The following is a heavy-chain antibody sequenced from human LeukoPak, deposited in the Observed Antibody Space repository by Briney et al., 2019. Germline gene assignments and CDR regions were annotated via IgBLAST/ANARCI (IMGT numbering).Heavy chain of an antibody. Sequence: GGSLRLSCTASGFIFSNYPINFVRQAPGKGLDWVSAISGSGTTIYYADAVRGRFTISRDNSKNTVYLQMNSLRAEDTALYYCVTKLYVSHHTHAFDIWGQGTMVTVSP. CDR1: GFIFSNYP. CDR3: VTKLYVSHHTHAFDI. D-gene: IGHD3-16*01. CDR2: ISGSGTTI. J-gene: IGHJ3*02. V-gene: IGHV3-23*01.